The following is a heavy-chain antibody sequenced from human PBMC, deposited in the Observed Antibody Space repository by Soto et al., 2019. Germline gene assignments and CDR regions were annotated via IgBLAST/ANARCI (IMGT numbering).Heavy chain of an antibody. D-gene: IGHD2-21*01. Sequence: FQLVESGGGLVEPGESLRLSCAASGFTFSDYYMSWIRQAPGKGLEFVSYISPKGTYRTYADSVKGRFTISRDNAKNSLYLQVNSLRAEDTAVYYCSRGGGGGLFDLWGQGTFVTVSS. CDR3: SRGGGGGLFDL. CDR2: ISPKGTYR. V-gene: IGHV3-11*06. J-gene: IGHJ5*02. CDR1: GFTFSDYY.